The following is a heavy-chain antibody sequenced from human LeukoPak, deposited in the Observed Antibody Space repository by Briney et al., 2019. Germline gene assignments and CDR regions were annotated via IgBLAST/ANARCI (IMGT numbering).Heavy chain of an antibody. V-gene: IGHV3-30*18. CDR3: AKGGKSPQWLVVLDY. J-gene: IGHJ4*02. CDR2: ISYDGSNK. Sequence: GGSLRLSCAASGFTFSSYGMHWVRQAPGEGLEWVAVISYDGSNKYYADSVKGRFTISRDNSKNTLYLQMNSLRAEDTAVYYCAKGGKSPQWLVVLDYWGQGTLVTVSS. CDR1: GFTFSSYG. D-gene: IGHD6-19*01.